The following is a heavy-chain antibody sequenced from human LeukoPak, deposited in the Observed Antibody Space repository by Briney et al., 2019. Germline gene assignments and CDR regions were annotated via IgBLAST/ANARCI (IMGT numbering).Heavy chain of an antibody. J-gene: IGHJ4*02. CDR3: ASLAYCSSTSCYTSAY. CDR2: IKQDGSEK. Sequence: GGSLRLSCAASGFTFSSYWMSWVRQAPGKGLEWVANIKQDGSEKYYVDSVKGRFTISRDNAKNSLYLQMNSLRAEDTAVYYCASLAYCSSTSCYTSAYWGQGTLVTVSS. D-gene: IGHD2-2*02. V-gene: IGHV3-7*01. CDR1: GFTFSSYW.